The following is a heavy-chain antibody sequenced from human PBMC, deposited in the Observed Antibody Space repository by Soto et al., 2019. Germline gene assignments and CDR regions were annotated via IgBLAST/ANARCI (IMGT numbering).Heavy chain of an antibody. CDR3: ARSEQFYGSGSYYANWFDP. Sequence: ASVKVSCKASGYTFTSYYLHWVRQAPGQGLEWLGIINPIGGSTTYAQKFQDRVTMTRDTSTTTVYMELSSLRSEDTAVYYCARSEQFYGSGSYYANWFDPWRQGTLVTV. V-gene: IGHV1-46*01. J-gene: IGHJ5*02. D-gene: IGHD3-10*01. CDR1: GYTFTSYY. CDR2: INPIGGST.